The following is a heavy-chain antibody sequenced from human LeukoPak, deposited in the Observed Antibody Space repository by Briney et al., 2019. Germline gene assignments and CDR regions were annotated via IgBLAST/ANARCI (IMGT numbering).Heavy chain of an antibody. J-gene: IGHJ4*02. CDR3: AREHRGVFFDY. CDR2: ISYDGSNK. V-gene: IGHV3-30-3*01. D-gene: IGHD3-10*01. Sequence: GGSLRLSCAASGFTFSSYAMHWVRQAPGKGLEWVAVISYDGSNKYYADSVKGRFTISRDNSKNTLYLQMNSLRAEDTAVYYCAREHRGVFFDYWGQGTLVTVSS. CDR1: GFTFSSYA.